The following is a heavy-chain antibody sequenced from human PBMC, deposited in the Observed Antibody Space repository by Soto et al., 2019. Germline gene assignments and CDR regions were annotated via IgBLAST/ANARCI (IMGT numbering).Heavy chain of an antibody. CDR2: IWYDGSKK. V-gene: IGHV3-33*06. CDR1: GFTFSSFG. J-gene: IGHJ6*02. CDR3: AQVASYYSLWSGYYPSRNGMDV. Sequence: QVQVVESGGGVVQPGRSLRLSCAASGFTFSSFGMHWVRQAPGKGLEWVSLIWYDGSKKSYGDSVKGRFTISRDNSRNTVYLQMNSLIADDTAVYYCAQVASYYSLWSGYYPSRNGMDVWGQGTTVTVSS. D-gene: IGHD3-3*01.